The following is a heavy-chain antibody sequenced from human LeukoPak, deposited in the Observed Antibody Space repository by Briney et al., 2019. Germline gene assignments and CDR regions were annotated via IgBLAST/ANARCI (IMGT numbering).Heavy chain of an antibody. J-gene: IGHJ4*02. CDR1: GYSENFYG. CDR2: ISAQHGQT. CDR3: AGSLGYCTSNVCYLKY. V-gene: IGHV1-18*01. Sequence: GASVRVSCTTSGYSENFYGITWVRQVAGQGLERMGWISAQHGQTEYAPNSQDRVTMTTDTYTNTAYMELRSLRSDDTAVYYCAGSLGYCTSNVCYLKYWGQGTLVTVSS. D-gene: IGHD2-8*01.